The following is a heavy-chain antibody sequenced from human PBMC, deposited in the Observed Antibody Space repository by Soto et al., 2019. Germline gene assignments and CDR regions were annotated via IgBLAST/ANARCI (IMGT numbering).Heavy chain of an antibody. CDR3: TKDGDSAYYGY. D-gene: IGHD2-21*01. CDR1: GDTFGRNA. J-gene: IGHJ4*01. CDR2: IIPMFPTT. V-gene: IGHV1-69*06. Sequence: QVHLVQSGPEVKRPGSSVKVSCKASGDTFGRNAIHWVRQALGQGLEWMGGIIPMFPTTNYAQKFKGRLTMYADKSAGTDYMEMTSLRSEDTAVYYGTKDGDSAYYGYWGHGTLVTVAS.